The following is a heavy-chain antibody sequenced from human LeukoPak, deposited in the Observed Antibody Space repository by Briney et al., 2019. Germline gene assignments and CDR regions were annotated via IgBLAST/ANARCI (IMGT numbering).Heavy chain of an antibody. V-gene: IGHV4-59*01. J-gene: IGHJ4*02. CDR3: ARGLDSDNFDY. CDR1: GFTFSSYG. D-gene: IGHD3-9*01. CDR2: VYNSGGT. Sequence: GSLRLSCAASGFTFSSYGMHWIRQPPGKGLEWIGYVYNSGGTNYNPSLKSRVTISVDTPKNQFSLKVSSVTAADTAIYYCARGLDSDNFDYWGQGTLVTVSS.